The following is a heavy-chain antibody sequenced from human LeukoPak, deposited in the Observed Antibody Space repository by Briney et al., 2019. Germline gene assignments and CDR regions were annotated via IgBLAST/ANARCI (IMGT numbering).Heavy chain of an antibody. J-gene: IGHJ5*02. V-gene: IGHV1-2*02. D-gene: IGHD3-22*01. Sequence: GASVKVSCKASGYTFTGYYMHWARQAPGQGLEWMGWINPNSGGTNYAQKFQGRVTMTRDTSISTAYMELSRLRSDDTAVYYCAREYYYDSSGYYSRSNWFDPWGQGTLVTVSS. CDR3: AREYYYDSSGYYSRSNWFDP. CDR2: INPNSGGT. CDR1: GYTFTGYY.